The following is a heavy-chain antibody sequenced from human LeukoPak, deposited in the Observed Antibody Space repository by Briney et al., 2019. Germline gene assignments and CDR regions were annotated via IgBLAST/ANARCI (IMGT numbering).Heavy chain of an antibody. Sequence: SETLSLTCAVYGGSFSGYYWSWIRQPPGKGLEWIGEINHSGSTNYNPSLKSRVTISVDTSKNQFSLKLSSVTAADTAVYYCARGGLYYDSSGSFDYWGQGTLVTVSS. CDR1: GGSFSGYY. CDR2: INHSGST. D-gene: IGHD3-22*01. V-gene: IGHV4-34*01. J-gene: IGHJ4*02. CDR3: ARGGLYYDSSGSFDY.